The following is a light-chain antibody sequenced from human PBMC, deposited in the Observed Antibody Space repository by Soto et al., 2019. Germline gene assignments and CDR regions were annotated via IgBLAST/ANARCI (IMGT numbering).Light chain of an antibody. Sequence: QSVLTQPPSASGSPGQSVTISCTGTSSDVGANNYVSWYQQHPGKAPKLMIYEVTQRPSGVPDRFSGSKSGNTASLTVSGLQDEDEADYYCRSYAGTNRVFGTGTKVTVL. V-gene: IGLV2-8*01. CDR2: EVT. CDR3: RSYAGTNRV. CDR1: SSDVGANNY. J-gene: IGLJ1*01.